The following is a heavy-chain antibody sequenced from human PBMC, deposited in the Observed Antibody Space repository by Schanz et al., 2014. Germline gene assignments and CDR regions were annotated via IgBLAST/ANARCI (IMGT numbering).Heavy chain of an antibody. V-gene: IGHV3-23*01. CDR2: ISGSGGST. CDR3: AKKVPAYNPFDS. Sequence: EVQLLESGGGLVQPGGSLRLSCAASGFTFSSYAMSWVRQAPGKGLEWVSAISGSGGSTYYADSVKGRFTISRDNSKNTLYLQMDSLRAEDTAVDFCAKKVPAYNPFDSWGQGTLVIVSS. D-gene: IGHD1-1*01. J-gene: IGHJ4*02. CDR1: GFTFSSYA.